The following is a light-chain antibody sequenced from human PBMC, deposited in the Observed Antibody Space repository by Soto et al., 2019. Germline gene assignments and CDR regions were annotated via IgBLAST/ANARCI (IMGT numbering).Light chain of an antibody. CDR1: QSISSW. CDR3: QQYNSYST. V-gene: IGKV1-5*03. CDR2: KSS. J-gene: IGKJ1*01. Sequence: DIQMTQSPSTLSASVGDRVTITCRASQSISSWLAWYQQKPGKAPNLLIYKSSTLESGVPSRFSGSGSGTDFTLTISSLQTDDFATYYCQQYNSYSTFGQGTKVEIK.